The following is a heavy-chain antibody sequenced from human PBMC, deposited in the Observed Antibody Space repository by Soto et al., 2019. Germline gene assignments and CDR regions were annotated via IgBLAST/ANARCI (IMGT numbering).Heavy chain of an antibody. CDR3: ARDAMTTEFDY. CDR1: GHTFTRYA. J-gene: IGHJ4*02. CDR2: INAGDGNT. V-gene: IGHV1-3*01. Sequence: QVQLVQSGAEVKKPGASVKGSCKASGHTFTRYAMHWVRQAPGQRLEWMGWINAGDGNTKYSQKFQGRVTITRDTSASTAYMELSSLRSEATAVYYCARDAMTTEFDYWGQGTLVTVSS. D-gene: IGHD4-4*01.